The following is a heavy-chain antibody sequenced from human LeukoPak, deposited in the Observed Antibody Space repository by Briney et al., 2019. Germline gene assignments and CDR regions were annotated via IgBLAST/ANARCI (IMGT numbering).Heavy chain of an antibody. J-gene: IGHJ3*02. CDR2: ISSSSSYI. CDR3: ARDMGLTTVTTVFAFDI. D-gene: IGHD4-17*01. CDR1: GFTVSSSY. Sequence: PGGSLRLSCAASGFTVSSSYMSWVRQAPGKGLEWVSSISSSSSYIHYADSVKGRFTISRDNAKSSLYLQMNSLRAEDTAVYYCARDMGLTTVTTVFAFDIWGQGTMVTVS. V-gene: IGHV3-21*01.